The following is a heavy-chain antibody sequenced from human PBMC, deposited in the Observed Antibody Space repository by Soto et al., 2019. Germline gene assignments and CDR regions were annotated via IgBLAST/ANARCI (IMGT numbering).Heavy chain of an antibody. J-gene: IGHJ5*02. V-gene: IGHV2-5*02. CDR3: AHSCYYGSGSYYPNWFDP. CDR1: GFSLSTSGVG. CDR2: SYWDVDK. D-gene: IGHD3-10*01. Sequence: QITLKESGPTLVKPTQTLTLTCTFSGFSLSTSGVGVGWIRQPPGKALEWLALSYWDVDKRYSPSLKSRPTSTKDASKTQVVLTVPNMDPVDTATYYCAHSCYYGSGSYYPNWFDPWGQGTLVTVSS.